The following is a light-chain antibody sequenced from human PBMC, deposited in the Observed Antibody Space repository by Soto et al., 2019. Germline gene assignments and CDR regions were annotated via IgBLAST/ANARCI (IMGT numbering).Light chain of an antibody. CDR3: QQYNSYSPL. V-gene: IGKV1-5*03. Sequence: DLQMTQSPSTLSASVGDRVTITCRASQSISSWLAWYQQKPGKAPKLLIYKASSLESGVPSRFSGSGSGTEFTLTISSLQPDDFATYYCQQYNSYSPLFGQGTKVEIK. CDR1: QSISSW. J-gene: IGKJ1*01. CDR2: KAS.